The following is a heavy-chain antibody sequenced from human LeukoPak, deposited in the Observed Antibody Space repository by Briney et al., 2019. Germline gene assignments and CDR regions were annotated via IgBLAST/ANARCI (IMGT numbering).Heavy chain of an antibody. CDR3: ARAYSYGSFDY. J-gene: IGHJ4*02. V-gene: IGHV3-30*01. CDR2: ISYDGSNK. CDR1: GFTFSSYA. Sequence: PGGSLGLSCAASGFTFSSYAMHRVRRAPGKGLEWVAVISYDGSNKYYADSVKGRFTISRDNSKNTLYLQMNSLRAEDTAVYYCARAYSYGSFDYWGQGTLVTVSS. D-gene: IGHD5-18*01.